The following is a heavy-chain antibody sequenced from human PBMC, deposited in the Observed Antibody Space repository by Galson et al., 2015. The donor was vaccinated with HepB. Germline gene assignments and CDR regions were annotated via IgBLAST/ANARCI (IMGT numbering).Heavy chain of an antibody. CDR1: GGSISSSSYY. Sequence: ETLSLTCTVSGGSISSSSYYWGWIRQPPGKGLEWIGSIYYSGSTYYNPSLKSRVTISVDTSKNQFSLKLSSVTAADTAVYYCARHRGGDIVVVPAAILGGGHGDIDYWGQGTLVTVSS. D-gene: IGHD2-2*02. CDR2: IYYSGST. V-gene: IGHV4-39*01. J-gene: IGHJ4*02. CDR3: ARHRGGDIVVVPAAILGGGHGDIDY.